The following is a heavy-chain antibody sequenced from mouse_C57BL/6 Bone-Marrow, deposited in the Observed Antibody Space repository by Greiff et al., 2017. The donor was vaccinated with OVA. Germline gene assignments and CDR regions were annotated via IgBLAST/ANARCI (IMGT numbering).Heavy chain of an antibody. V-gene: IGHV1-59*01. J-gene: IGHJ2*01. D-gene: IGHD2-3*01. Sequence: QVQLQQPGAVLVRPGTSVKLSCKASGYTFTSYWMYWVKQRPGQGLEWIGVIDPSDSYTNHNQKFKGQATLTVDTSSGTSCMRLSSLTSEDSAVYYCAREIYDGYYLDYWGQGSTLTVSS. CDR2: IDPSDSYT. CDR1: GYTFTSYW. CDR3: AREIYDGYYLDY.